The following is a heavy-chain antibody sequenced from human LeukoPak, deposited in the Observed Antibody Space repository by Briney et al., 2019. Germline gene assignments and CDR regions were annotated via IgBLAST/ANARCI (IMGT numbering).Heavy chain of an antibody. J-gene: IGHJ4*02. CDR3: ARRNVDLSFDY. CDR1: AYIFSNSW. D-gene: IGHD1-1*01. V-gene: IGHV5-51*01. CDR2: IYPPDSDT. Sequence: GESLKISCKGSAYIFSNSWIGWVRQMPGKGLEWMGIIYPPDSDTRYSPSFQGPVTLSADKSISTAYLQWSSLKASDTAIYYCARRNVDLSFDYWGQGTLVTVSS.